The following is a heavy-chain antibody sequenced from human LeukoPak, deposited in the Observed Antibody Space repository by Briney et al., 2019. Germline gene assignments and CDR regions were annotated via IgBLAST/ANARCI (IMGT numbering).Heavy chain of an antibody. D-gene: IGHD6-19*01. Sequence: GGSLRLSCAASGFTFTNYAMSWVRQAPGKGLEWFSAVSGNAVRTYYADSVKGRFTISRDNSRYMVFLQMNSLRTEDTAIYYCARDAGAGPYYHYSGMDVWGQGTTVTVSS. V-gene: IGHV3-23*01. CDR3: ARDAGAGPYYHYSGMDV. J-gene: IGHJ6*02. CDR2: VSGNAVRT. CDR1: GFTFTNYA.